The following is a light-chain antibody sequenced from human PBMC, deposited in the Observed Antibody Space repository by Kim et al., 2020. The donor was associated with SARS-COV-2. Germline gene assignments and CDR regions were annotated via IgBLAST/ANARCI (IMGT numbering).Light chain of an antibody. V-gene: IGLV3-19*01. CDR2: GKN. J-gene: IGLJ3*02. CDR1: SLRSYY. CDR3: NSRDSSGNHWV. Sequence: ALGQPVRITCQGDSLRSYYASWYQQKQGQAPVLVIYGKNNRPSGIPDRFSGSSSGNTASLTITGAQAEDEADYYCNSRDSSGNHWVFGGGTQLTVL.